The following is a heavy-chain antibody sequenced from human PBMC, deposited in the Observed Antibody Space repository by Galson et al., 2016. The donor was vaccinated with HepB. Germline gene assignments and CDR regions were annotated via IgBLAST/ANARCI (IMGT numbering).Heavy chain of an antibody. V-gene: IGHV2-70*11. CDR1: GFSLSTSGMC. CDR2: IDWDNDK. Sequence: PALVKPTQTLTLTCTFSGFSLSTSGMCVNWIRQSPGKALEWLARIDWDNDKYYNTSLKTRLTISRGTSKSQVVLTMTNMDPVDTGTYYCARFGEYDVLTGFHAMDVWGQGTTVIVSS. CDR3: ARFGEYDVLTGFHAMDV. J-gene: IGHJ6*02. D-gene: IGHD3-9*01.